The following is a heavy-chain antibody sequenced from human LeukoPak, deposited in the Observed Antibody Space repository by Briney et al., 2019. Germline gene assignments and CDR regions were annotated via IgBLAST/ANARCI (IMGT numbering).Heavy chain of an antibody. CDR2: INWNGGST. D-gene: IGHD3-9*01. V-gene: IGHV3-20*04. CDR1: GFTFDDYG. J-gene: IGHJ3*02. CDR3: ARGYFDGDAFDI. Sequence: PGGSLRLSCAASGFTFDDYGMSWVRQAPGKGLEWVSGINWNGGSTGYADSVKGRFTISRGNAKNSLYLQMNSLRAGDTALYYCARGYFDGDAFDIWGQGTMVTVSS.